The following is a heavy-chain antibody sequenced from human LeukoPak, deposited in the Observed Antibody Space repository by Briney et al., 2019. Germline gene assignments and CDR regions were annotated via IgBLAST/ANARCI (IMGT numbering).Heavy chain of an antibody. Sequence: GGSLRLFCAASGFTFSNAWMSWVRQVPGKGLEWVGRIKRKTDGGTIDYGAAVKGRFTISRDDSKNTLYLQMDSPKSEDTAVYYCTTYDYGDYYFFYGMDVWGQGTTATVS. D-gene: IGHD4-17*01. J-gene: IGHJ6*02. V-gene: IGHV3-15*01. CDR2: IKRKTDGGTI. CDR3: TTYDYGDYYFFYGMDV. CDR1: GFTFSNAW.